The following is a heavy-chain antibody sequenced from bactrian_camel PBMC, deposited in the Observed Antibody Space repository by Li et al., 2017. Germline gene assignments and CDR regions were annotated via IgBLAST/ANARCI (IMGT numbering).Heavy chain of an antibody. CDR3: ATGLLPYCSGAYCYTQYNY. D-gene: IGHD2*01. CDR1: GYTQCGYD. J-gene: IGHJ4*01. Sequence: VQAGGSLRLSCAASGYTQCGYDMSWYRQAPGKEREFVSRIDSNGSPSYADSVKGRFTISRDNAKNTVYLQMNSLKREDTAVYYCATGLLPYCSGAYCYTQYNYWGQGTQVTVS. V-gene: IGHV3S10*01. CDR2: IDSNGSP.